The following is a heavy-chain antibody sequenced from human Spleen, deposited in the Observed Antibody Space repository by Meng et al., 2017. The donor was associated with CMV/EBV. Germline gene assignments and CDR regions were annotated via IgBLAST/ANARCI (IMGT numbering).Heavy chain of an antibody. D-gene: IGHD4-11*01. CDR2: IGYDGSNK. CDR1: GFTFSSYG. V-gene: IGHV3-30*02. CDR3: AKEDSKNGAFDY. Sequence: GGSLRLSCAASGFTFSSYGMHWVRQAPGKGLEWVAFIGYDGSNKYYPDSVKGRFTIFRDNSKNTLYLQMNSLRSEDTAVYYCAKEDSKNGAFDYWGQGTLVTVSS. J-gene: IGHJ4*02.